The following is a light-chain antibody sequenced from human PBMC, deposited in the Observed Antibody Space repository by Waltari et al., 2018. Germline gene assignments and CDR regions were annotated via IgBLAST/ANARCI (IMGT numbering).Light chain of an antibody. CDR2: GAS. V-gene: IGKV1-39*01. J-gene: IGKJ2*01. CDR1: QSIRNF. CDR3: QQTYSPPPYT. Sequence: DIQMTQSPSSLSAFVGDSVTITCRASQSIRNFLSWYQQKSGKAPELVIFGASTLQDGAPSRFRGSGSGTDFSLTFSGLQPGDFGTYYCQQTYSPPPYTFGQGTKLEIK.